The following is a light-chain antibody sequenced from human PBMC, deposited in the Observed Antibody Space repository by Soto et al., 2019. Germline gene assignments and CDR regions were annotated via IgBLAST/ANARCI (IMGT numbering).Light chain of an antibody. CDR3: QQFYYYPHT. Sequence: IQMTQSPSSLSASVGDGVTLTCRASHTIATYLNWYQQKPGQVPEVLIYGASRLHVGVPSRFTGSGYGTDFTLTIHNLQHEHFAIYYCQQFYYYPHTFGHGTKLEVK. CDR1: HTIATY. V-gene: IGKV1-39*01. CDR2: GAS. J-gene: IGKJ2*01.